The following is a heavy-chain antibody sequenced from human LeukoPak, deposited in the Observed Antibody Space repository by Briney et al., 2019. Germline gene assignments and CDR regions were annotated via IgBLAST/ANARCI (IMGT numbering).Heavy chain of an antibody. J-gene: IGHJ4*02. CDR1: GFTFSSYG. D-gene: IGHD3-10*01. Sequence: PGGSLRLSCAASGFTFSSYGMSWVRQAPGKGLEWVSAISGSGGSTYYADSVKGRFTISRDNSKNTLYLQMNSLRAEDAAVYYCAKDYYYGSGSYSPLYWGQGTLVTVSS. CDR3: AKDYYYGSGSYSPLY. CDR2: ISGSGGST. V-gene: IGHV3-23*01.